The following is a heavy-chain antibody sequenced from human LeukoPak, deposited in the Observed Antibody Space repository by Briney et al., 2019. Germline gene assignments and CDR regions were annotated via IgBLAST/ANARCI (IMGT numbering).Heavy chain of an antibody. Sequence: GGSLRLPCAASGFTFSSYAMSWVRQAPGKGLEWVSAISGSGGSTYYADSVKGRFTISRDNSKNTLYLQMNSLRAEDTAVYYCETYYYDSSGYYYTAPFDYWGQGTLVTVSS. CDR1: GFTFSSYA. CDR2: ISGSGGST. CDR3: ETYYYDSSGYYYTAPFDY. V-gene: IGHV3-23*01. D-gene: IGHD3-22*01. J-gene: IGHJ4*02.